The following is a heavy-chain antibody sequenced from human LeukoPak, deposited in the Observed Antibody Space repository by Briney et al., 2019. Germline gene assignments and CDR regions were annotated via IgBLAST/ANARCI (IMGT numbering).Heavy chain of an antibody. CDR3: AKTRPLDSSSWSHGDY. CDR2: ISSSSSTI. V-gene: IGHV3-48*01. Sequence: GGSLRLSCAASGFTFSSYSMNWVRQAPGKGLEWVSYISSSSSTIYYADSVKGRFTISRDNAKNSLYLQMNSLRAEDTAVYYCAKTRPLDSSSWSHGDYWGQGTLVTVSS. CDR1: GFTFSSYS. D-gene: IGHD6-13*01. J-gene: IGHJ4*02.